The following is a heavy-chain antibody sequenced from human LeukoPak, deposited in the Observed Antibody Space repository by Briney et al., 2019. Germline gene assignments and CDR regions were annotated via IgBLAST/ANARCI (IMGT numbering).Heavy chain of an antibody. CDR2: IYHSGST. CDR3: ARRPVAAAGKIDY. V-gene: IGHV4-4*02. D-gene: IGHD6-13*01. J-gene: IGHJ4*02. Sequence: PSETLSLTCAVSGGSISSSNRWSWVRQPPGKGLEWIGEIYHSGSTYYNPSLKSRVTISADTSKNQFSLELSSVTAADTAVYYCARRPVAAAGKIDYWGQGTLVTVSS. CDR1: GGSISSSNR.